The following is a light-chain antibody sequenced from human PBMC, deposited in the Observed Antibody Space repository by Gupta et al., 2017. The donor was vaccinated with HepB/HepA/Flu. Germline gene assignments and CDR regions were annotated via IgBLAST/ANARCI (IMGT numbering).Light chain of an antibody. CDR1: QSVSSY. Sequence: IVLTQSPATLSLSPGERATLSCRASQSVSSYLAWYQQKPGQAPRLLIYDASNRATGIPARFSGSGSGIDFTLTISSLEPEDFAVYYWHQRRIWLTFGGGTKVEIK. CDR2: DAS. J-gene: IGKJ4*01. V-gene: IGKV3-11*01. CDR3: HQRRIWLT.